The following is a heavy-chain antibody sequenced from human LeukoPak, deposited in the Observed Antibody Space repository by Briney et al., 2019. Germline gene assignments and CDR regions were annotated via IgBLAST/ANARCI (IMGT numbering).Heavy chain of an antibody. CDR3: AREERYSSSWYPWYFDL. CDR2: INTDGSST. J-gene: IGHJ2*01. Sequence: GSLRLSCAASGFTFSSYWMHWVRQAPGKGLVWVSRINTDGSSTSYADSVKGRFTISRDNAKNTLHLQMNSLRAEDTAVYYCAREERYSSSWYPWYFDLWGRGTLVTVSS. D-gene: IGHD6-13*01. CDR1: GFTFSSYW. V-gene: IGHV3-74*01.